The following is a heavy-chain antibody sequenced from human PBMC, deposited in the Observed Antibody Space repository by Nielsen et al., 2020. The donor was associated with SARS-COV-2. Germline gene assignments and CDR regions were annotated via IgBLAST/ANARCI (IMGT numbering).Heavy chain of an antibody. CDR1: EYSFPTFW. Sequence: GGSLRLSCTGSEYSFPTFWINWVRQMPGKGLEWMGRIDPSDSYTNYSPSFQGHVTISADKSISTAYLQWSSLKASDTAMYYCARSWEKGTLDYWGQGTLVTVSS. CDR3: ARSWEKGTLDY. V-gene: IGHV5-10-1*01. D-gene: IGHD1-26*01. CDR2: IDPSDSYT. J-gene: IGHJ4*02.